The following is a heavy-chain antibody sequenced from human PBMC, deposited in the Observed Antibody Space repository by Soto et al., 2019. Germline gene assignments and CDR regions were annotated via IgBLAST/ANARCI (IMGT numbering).Heavy chain of an antibody. J-gene: IGHJ4*02. D-gene: IGHD2-15*01. CDR1: GFTFSSYW. CDR3: ARAETPLHFDY. CDR2: INPEGSEK. V-gene: IGHV3-7*03. Sequence: PGGSLRLSCAASGFTFSSYWMSWVRQAPGKGLEWVANINPEGSEKYYVDSVKGRFTISRDNAKNSLYLQMSSLGAEDTAVYYCARAETPLHFDYWGQGTVVTVSS.